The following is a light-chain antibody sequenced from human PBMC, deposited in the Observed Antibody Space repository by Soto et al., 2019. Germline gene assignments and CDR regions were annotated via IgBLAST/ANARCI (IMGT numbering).Light chain of an antibody. V-gene: IGLV1-47*02. CDR3: VAWDDSLSGYV. CDR2: SNN. J-gene: IGLJ1*01. Sequence: QSVLTQPPSASGTPGQRVTISCSGSSSNIVSNYVYWYQQLPGTAPKLLIYSNNQRPSGVPDRFSGSKSGTSASLAISGLRSEDEADYYCVAWDDSLSGYVFGTGTKLTVL. CDR1: SSNIVSNY.